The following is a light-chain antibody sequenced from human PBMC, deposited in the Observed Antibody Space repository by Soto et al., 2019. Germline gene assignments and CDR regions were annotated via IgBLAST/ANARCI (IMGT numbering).Light chain of an antibody. Sequence: EILLTQSPATVSSLPGARLTLSCRSSQYINTRLAWYQHRPGQAPRLLIYQTYIRADGITARFSASGTGTDFTITISDVQPEDFAVYYCHQRQSWPRTFGQGTKVDIK. V-gene: IGKV3-11*01. J-gene: IGKJ1*01. CDR3: HQRQSWPRT. CDR1: QYINTR. CDR2: QTY.